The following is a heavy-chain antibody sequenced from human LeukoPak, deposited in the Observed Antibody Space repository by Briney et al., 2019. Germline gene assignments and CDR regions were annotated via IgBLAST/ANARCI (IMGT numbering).Heavy chain of an antibody. CDR3: ASRKLGNDY. CDR1: GGSVSDYY. J-gene: IGHJ4*02. D-gene: IGHD7-27*01. V-gene: IGHV4-59*02. CDR2: IYHTGST. Sequence: PSETLSLTCTISGGSVSDYYWSWIRQSPGKGLEWIGYIYHTGSTSYSPSLKSRVSISADTSQNQFSLKLSSVTAADTAVYYCASRKLGNDYWGQGTLVTVSS.